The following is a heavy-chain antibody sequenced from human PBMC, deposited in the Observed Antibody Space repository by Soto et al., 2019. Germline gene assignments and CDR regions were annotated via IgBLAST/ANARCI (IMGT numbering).Heavy chain of an antibody. CDR1: GYTFTSYG. J-gene: IGHJ6*02. CDR3: ARYGALGENYYYYGMDV. D-gene: IGHD3-16*01. V-gene: IGHV1-18*01. Sequence: ASVKVSCKASGYTFTSYGISWVRQAPGQGLEWMGWISAYNGNTNYAQKLQGRVTMTTDTSTSTAYMELRSLRSDDTAVYYCARYGALGENYYYYGMDVWGQGTTVTVSS. CDR2: ISAYNGNT.